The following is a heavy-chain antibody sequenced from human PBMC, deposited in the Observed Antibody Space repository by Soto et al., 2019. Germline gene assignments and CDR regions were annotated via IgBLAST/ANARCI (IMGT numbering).Heavy chain of an antibody. V-gene: IGHV3-23*01. J-gene: IGHJ4*02. CDR1: GFTFSSYA. Sequence: GGSLRLSCAASGFTFSSYAMSWVRQAPGKGLEWVSAISGSGGSTYYADSVKGRFTISRDNSKNTLYLQMNSLRAEDTAVYYCAKDVTIFGVARYFDYWGQGTLVTVSS. CDR3: AKDVTIFGVARYFDY. D-gene: IGHD3-3*01. CDR2: ISGSGGST.